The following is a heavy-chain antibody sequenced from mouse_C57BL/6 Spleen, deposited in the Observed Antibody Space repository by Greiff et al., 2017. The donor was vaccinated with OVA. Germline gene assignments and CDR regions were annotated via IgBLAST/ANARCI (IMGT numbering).Heavy chain of an antibody. V-gene: IGHV14-2*01. CDR2: IDPEDGET. CDR3: TRNYGNSRFAY. CDR1: GFNIKDYY. J-gene: IGHJ3*01. Sequence: EVQLQQSGAELVKPGASVKLSCTASGFNIKDYYMHWVKQRTEQGLEWIGRIDPEDGETKYAPKFPGKATITADTSSNTAYLQLSSLTSEDTAVYYWTRNYGNSRFAYWGQGTLVTVSA. D-gene: IGHD2-1*01.